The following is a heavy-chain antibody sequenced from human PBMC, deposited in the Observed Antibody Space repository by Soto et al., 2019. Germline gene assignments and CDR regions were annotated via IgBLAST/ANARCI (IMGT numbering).Heavy chain of an antibody. V-gene: IGHV1-69*01. J-gene: IGHJ1*01. Sequence: QVQLVQSGAEVKKPGSSVKVSCKASGGTFSSYAISWVRQAPGQGLEWMGGIIPIFGTANYAQKFQGRVTITADESTSTAYMELSSLRSEDTAVYYCXXAGPGASSSWFHFQHWGQGTLVTVSS. CDR2: IIPIFGTA. CDR1: GGTFSSYA. CDR3: XXAGPGASSSWFHFQH. D-gene: IGHD6-13*01.